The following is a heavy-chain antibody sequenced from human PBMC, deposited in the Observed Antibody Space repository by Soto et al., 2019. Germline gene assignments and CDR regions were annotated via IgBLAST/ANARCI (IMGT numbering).Heavy chain of an antibody. V-gene: IGHV4-31*03. CDR1: GGSISDGGYF. J-gene: IGHJ6*02. CDR2: THYSRSA. D-gene: IGHD3-10*01. Sequence: QVQLQESGPGLVKPSQTLSLTCTVSGGSISDGGYFWSWIRQRPGTGLEWIGYTHYSRSAYYNPSLKSRVTISLDTSKRQFSPRLSSVTAADTAVYYCARLHGTGSYYHYYYGIDVWGQGTTVTVSS. CDR3: ARLHGTGSYYHYYYGIDV.